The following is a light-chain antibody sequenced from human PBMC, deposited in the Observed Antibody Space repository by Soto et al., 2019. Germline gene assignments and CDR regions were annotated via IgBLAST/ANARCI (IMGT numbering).Light chain of an antibody. V-gene: IGKV3-20*01. CDR2: AAS. Sequence: EIVLTQSPGTLSLSPGERATLSSRASQSVSSRSLAWFQQKPGQAPRLLIYAASSRATGIPDRFSGSGFGTDFTLTISRLEPEDFAVYYCQQYGSSPWTFGQGTKVEIK. CDR1: QSVSSRS. CDR3: QQYGSSPWT. J-gene: IGKJ1*01.